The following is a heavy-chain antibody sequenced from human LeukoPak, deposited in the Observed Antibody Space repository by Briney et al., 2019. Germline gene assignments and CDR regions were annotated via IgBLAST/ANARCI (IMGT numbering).Heavy chain of an antibody. V-gene: IGHV1-2*06. D-gene: IGHD4-17*01. CDR2: INPNSGGT. J-gene: IGHJ2*01. CDR3: ARAYGDYTTGNWYFDL. Sequence: ASVKVSCKASGYTFTGYYMHWVRQAPGQGLEWMGRINPNSGGTNYAQKFQGRVTMTRDTSISTAYMELSRLRSDDTAVYYCARAYGDYTTGNWYFDLWGRGTLVTVSS. CDR1: GYTFTGYY.